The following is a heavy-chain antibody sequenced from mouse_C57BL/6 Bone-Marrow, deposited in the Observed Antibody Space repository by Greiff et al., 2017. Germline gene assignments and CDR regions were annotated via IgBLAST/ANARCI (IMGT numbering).Heavy chain of an antibody. CDR3: ARSKRRMEPFAY. V-gene: IGHV1-64*01. J-gene: IGHJ3*01. D-gene: IGHD2-3*01. CDR2: IHPNSGST. CDR1: GYTFTSYW. Sequence: QVQLQQPGAELVKPGASVKLSCKASGYTFTSYWLHWVKQRPGQGLEWIGMIHPNSGSTNYNEKFKSKATLTVDKSSSTAYMQLSSLTSEDSAVYYCARSKRRMEPFAYWGQGTLVTVSA.